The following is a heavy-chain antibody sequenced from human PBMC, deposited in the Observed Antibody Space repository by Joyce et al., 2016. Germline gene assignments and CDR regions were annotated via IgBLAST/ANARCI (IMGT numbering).Heavy chain of an antibody. V-gene: IGHV1-18*04. D-gene: IGHD3-10*02. CDR3: ARDVPPFDY. CDR2: ISAYNGKT. Sequence: QVQLVQSGPEVKKPGASVKVSCKASGYTFNKFDIGWVRQAPGQGLEWMGWISAYNGKTYYPQKFQDRVTMAADTSTNTAYMELRSLRSDDTAVYYCARDVPPFDYWGQGTLVTVSS. CDR1: GYTFNKFD. J-gene: IGHJ4*02.